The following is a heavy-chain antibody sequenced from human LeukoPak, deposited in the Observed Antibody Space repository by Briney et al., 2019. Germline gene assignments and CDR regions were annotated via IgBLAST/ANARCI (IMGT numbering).Heavy chain of an antibody. CDR2: ISPYNGNT. J-gene: IGHJ4*02. Sequence: ASVKVSCEAVGYTFTSYGISWVRQAPGQGLEWMGSISPYNGNTKYAERLQGRVIMTTDTSTRTAYMELRGLRPDDTAVFYCARDQYDYVWGSYRPYFDYWGQGTLVTVSS. CDR3: ARDQYDYVWGSYRPYFDY. CDR1: GYTFTSYG. D-gene: IGHD3-16*02. V-gene: IGHV1-18*04.